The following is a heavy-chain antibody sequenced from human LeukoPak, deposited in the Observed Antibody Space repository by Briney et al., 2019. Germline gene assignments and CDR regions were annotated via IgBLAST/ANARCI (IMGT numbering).Heavy chain of an antibody. CDR2: IRNDGSKK. V-gene: IGHV3-30*02. Sequence: KPGGSLRLSCAASGFTFSSYGMHWVRQAPGKGLEWVAFIRNDGSKKYDADSVKGRFTISRDNSKNTLYLQMNSLRAEDTAVYYCAREVVRGGYYMDVWGKGTTVTISS. J-gene: IGHJ6*03. D-gene: IGHD3-10*01. CDR3: AREVVRGGYYMDV. CDR1: GFTFSSYG.